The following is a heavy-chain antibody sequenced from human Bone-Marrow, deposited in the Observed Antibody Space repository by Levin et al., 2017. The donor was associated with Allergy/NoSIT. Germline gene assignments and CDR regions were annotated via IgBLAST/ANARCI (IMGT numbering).Heavy chain of an antibody. V-gene: IGHV4-39*01. CDR1: GGSISSSSYY. CDR3: ARTIRYFDC. D-gene: IGHD3-9*01. CDR2: IYYSGST. J-gene: IGHJ4*02. Sequence: PSETLSLTCTVSGGSISSSSYYWGWIRQPPGKGLEWIGSIYYSGSTYYNPSLKSRVTISVDTSKNQFSLKLSSVTAADTAVYYCARTIRYFDCWGQGTLVTVSS.